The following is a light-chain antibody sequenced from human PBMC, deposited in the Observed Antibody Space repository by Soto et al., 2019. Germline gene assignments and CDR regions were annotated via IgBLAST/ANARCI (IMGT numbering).Light chain of an antibody. CDR2: EVS. CDR1: SSDVDDYNY. V-gene: IGLV2-8*01. J-gene: IGLJ1*01. Sequence: QSVLTQPPSASGSPGQSVTISCTGTSSDVDDYNYVSWYQQHPGKAPKLMFYEVSKRPSGVPDRFSGSKSGNTASLTVSGLQAEDEADYYCSSYAGSNNYVFGTGTKVTVL. CDR3: SSYAGSNNYV.